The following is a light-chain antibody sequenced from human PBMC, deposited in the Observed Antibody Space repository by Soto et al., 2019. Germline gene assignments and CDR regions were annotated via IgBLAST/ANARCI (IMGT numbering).Light chain of an antibody. CDR2: WAS. Sequence: DIVMTQSPDSLAVSLGERATINCESSQIVLFTSNNKNYLAWYQQKPGQPPKLLIYWASTRESGVPDRFSGSGSGTDFTLTISSLQAEDVAVYYCQQYYSTPLTFGGGTKVDIK. CDR3: QQYYSTPLT. V-gene: IGKV4-1*01. J-gene: IGKJ4*01. CDR1: QIVLFTSNNKNY.